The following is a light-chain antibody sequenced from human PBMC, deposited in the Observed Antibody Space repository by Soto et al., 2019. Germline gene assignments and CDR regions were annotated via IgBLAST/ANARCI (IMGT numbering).Light chain of an antibody. CDR3: QSYDSSLSGWV. Sequence: QSVLTQPPSVSGAPGQRVTISCTGSNSNIGAGYDVHWYQQLPATAPKLLIYGNSNRPSGVPDRFSGSKSGTSASLAITGLQAEDEADYYCQSYDSSLSGWVFGGGTKLTVL. CDR1: NSNIGAGYD. J-gene: IGLJ3*02. V-gene: IGLV1-40*01. CDR2: GNS.